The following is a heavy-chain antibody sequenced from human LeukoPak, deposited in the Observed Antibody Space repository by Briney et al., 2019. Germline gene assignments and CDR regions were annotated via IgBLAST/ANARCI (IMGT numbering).Heavy chain of an antibody. J-gene: IGHJ4*02. D-gene: IGHD3-3*01. CDR2: IYYSGST. V-gene: IGHV4-31*03. Sequence: SQTLSLTCTVSGGSISSGGYYWSWIRQHPGKGLEWIGYIYYSGSTYYNPSLKSRVTISVDTSKNQFSLKLSSVTAADTAVYYCASGHRWSGYSFDYWGQGTLVTVSS. CDR1: GGSISSGGYY. CDR3: ASGHRWSGYSFDY.